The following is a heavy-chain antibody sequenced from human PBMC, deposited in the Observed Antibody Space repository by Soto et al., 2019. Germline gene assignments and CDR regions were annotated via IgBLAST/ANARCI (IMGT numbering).Heavy chain of an antibody. J-gene: IGHJ6*04. D-gene: IGHD2-15*01. CDR3: ASDWGYCSGGTCHYGMDV. V-gene: IGHV3-48*02. CDR2: ISSSSSTI. Sequence: GGSLRLSCAASGLTFSSYWMSWVRQAPGKGLEWISYISSSSSTIYYADSVKGRFTISRDNAKNSLYLQMNTLRDEDTAMYYCASDWGYCSGGTCHYGMDVWGKGTTVTVSS. CDR1: GLTFSSYW.